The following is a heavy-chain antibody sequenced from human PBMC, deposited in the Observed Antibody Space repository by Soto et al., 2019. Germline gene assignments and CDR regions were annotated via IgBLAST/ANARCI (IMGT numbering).Heavy chain of an antibody. CDR2: INSDGGRS. CDR3: AMVRVGSYNWFDP. Sequence: EVQLVESGGGLVQPGGSLRLSCAVSGSSFSSYWMHWVRQAPGKGLEWVSRINSDGGRSYYADSVKGRFTISRDNAKNTLYLQMNSLRAEDTAVYYCAMVRVGSYNWFDPWGQGTLVTVSS. V-gene: IGHV3-74*01. J-gene: IGHJ5*02. D-gene: IGHD6-13*01. CDR1: GSSFSSYW.